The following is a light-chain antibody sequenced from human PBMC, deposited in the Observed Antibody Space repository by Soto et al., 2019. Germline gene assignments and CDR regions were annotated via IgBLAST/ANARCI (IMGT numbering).Light chain of an antibody. J-gene: IGKJ1*01. CDR1: QTISSW. CDR2: KAS. CDR3: QQAYDIPRT. V-gene: IGKV1-5*03. Sequence: DIPMTQSPSPLSGSVGERVTITCRASQTISSWLAWYQQKPGKAPKLLIYKASTLKSGVPSRFSGSGSGTEVTLTISSLQPDDFATYYCQQAYDIPRTFGQGTKVDI.